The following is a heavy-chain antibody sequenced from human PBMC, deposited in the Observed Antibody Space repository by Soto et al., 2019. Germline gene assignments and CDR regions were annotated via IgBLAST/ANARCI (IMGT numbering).Heavy chain of an antibody. CDR2: ISGSGGST. Sequence: EVQLLESGGGLVQPGGSLRLSCAASGFTFSSYAMSWVRQAPGKGLEWVSAISGSGGSTYYADSVKGRFTISRDNSKNTLYLHMNSLRAEDTAVYYCAKDLSPGGDPNWFDPWGQGTLVTVSS. J-gene: IGHJ5*02. D-gene: IGHD4-17*01. CDR1: GFTFSSYA. CDR3: AKDLSPGGDPNWFDP. V-gene: IGHV3-23*01.